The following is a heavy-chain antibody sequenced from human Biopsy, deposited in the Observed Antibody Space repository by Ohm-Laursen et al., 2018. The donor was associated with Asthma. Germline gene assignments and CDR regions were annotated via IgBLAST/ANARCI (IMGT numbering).Heavy chain of an antibody. Sequence: GASVKVSCKASGYTFINYAIHWVRQAPGHSLEWMGWINAANGNTKYSQKFQGRLTISRDTSASTAYVDLSSLRSEDTAVYYCARTYFDFLTGQVHDAFAMWGQGTMVTVSS. CDR2: INAANGNT. D-gene: IGHD3-9*01. V-gene: IGHV1-3*01. CDR1: GYTFINYA. CDR3: ARTYFDFLTGQVHDAFAM. J-gene: IGHJ3*02.